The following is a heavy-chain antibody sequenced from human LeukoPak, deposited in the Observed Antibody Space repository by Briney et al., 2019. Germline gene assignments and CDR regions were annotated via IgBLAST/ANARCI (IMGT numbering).Heavy chain of an antibody. CDR2: ITTSGRGT. J-gene: IGHJ4*02. CDR3: ARSSEWSNLAFGVDFDY. CDR1: GLTFSTYS. V-gene: IGHV3-23*01. D-gene: IGHD3-10*01. Sequence: PGGSLRLSCAASGLTFSTYSKRWVRQAPGKGLEWVSTITTSGRGTHYADSVKGRFSISRDNSKNTLYLQMNSLRAEDTAIYYCARSSEWSNLAFGVDFDYWGQGTLVTVSS.